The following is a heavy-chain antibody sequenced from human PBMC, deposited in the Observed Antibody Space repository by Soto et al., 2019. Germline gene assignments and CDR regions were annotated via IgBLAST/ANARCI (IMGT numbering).Heavy chain of an antibody. Sequence: PGESLKISCKGSGYSFTSYWIGWVRQMPGKGLEWMGIIYPGDSDTRYSPSFQGQVTISADKSISTAYLQWSSLKASDTAMYYCARCSGGSCYLGYFDYWGQGTLVTVSS. CDR3: ARCSGGSCYLGYFDY. V-gene: IGHV5-51*01. CDR2: IYPGDSDT. J-gene: IGHJ4*02. D-gene: IGHD2-15*01. CDR1: GYSFTSYW.